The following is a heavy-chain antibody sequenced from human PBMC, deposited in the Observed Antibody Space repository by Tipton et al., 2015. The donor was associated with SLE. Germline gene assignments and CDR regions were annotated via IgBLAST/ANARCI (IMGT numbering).Heavy chain of an antibody. CDR2: IYHSGST. D-gene: IGHD3-3*01. Sequence: TLSLTCAVSGGSISSGGYSWSWIRQPPGKGLEWIGYIYHSGSTYYNPSLKSRVTISVDRSKNQFSLKLSSVTAADTAVYYCARDEAYYDFWSGYFNDAFDIWGQGTMVTVSS. J-gene: IGHJ3*02. CDR1: GGSISSGGYS. CDR3: ARDEAYYDFWSGYFNDAFDI. V-gene: IGHV4-30-2*01.